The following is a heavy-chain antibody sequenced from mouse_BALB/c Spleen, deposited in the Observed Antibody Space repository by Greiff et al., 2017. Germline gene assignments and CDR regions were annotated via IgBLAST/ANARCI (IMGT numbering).Heavy chain of an antibody. CDR2: IDTSDSYT. J-gene: IGHJ3*01. CDR1: GYTFTDYW. V-gene: IGHV1-69*01. Sequence: QVQLQQPGAELVMPGASVKMSCKASGYTFTDYWMHWVKQRPGQGLEWIGAIDTSDSYTSYNLKFKGKATLTVDESSSTAYMQLSSLTSEDSAVYYCARWGYYGSSSFAYWGQGTLVTVSA. D-gene: IGHD1-1*01. CDR3: ARWGYYGSSSFAY.